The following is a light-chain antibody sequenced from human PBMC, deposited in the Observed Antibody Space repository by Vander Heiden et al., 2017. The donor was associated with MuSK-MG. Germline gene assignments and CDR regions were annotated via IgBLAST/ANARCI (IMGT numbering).Light chain of an antibody. V-gene: IGLV3-1*01. CDR1: KLGDKY. J-gene: IGLJ1*01. Sequence: SYELTQPPSVSVSPGQTASITCSGDKLGDKYACWYQQKPGHSPVLVIYQESKRPAGIPERFSGSNAGNTATLTISGTQERDEADYYCQAGDSSNPFVFGTGTKVTVL. CDR3: QAGDSSNPFV. CDR2: QES.